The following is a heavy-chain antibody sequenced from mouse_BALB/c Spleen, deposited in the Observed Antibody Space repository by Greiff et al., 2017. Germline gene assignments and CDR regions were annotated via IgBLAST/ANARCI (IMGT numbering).Heavy chain of an antibody. CDR1: GLTFSSYA. V-gene: IGHV5-6-5*01. J-gene: IGHJ3*01. Sequence: KLVESGGGLVKPGGSLKLSCAASGLTFSSYAMSWVRQTPEKRLEWVASISSGGSTYYPDSVKGRFTISRDNARNILYLQMSSLRSEDTAMYYCAREDATSFAYWGQGTLVTVAA. CDR3: AREDATSFAY. CDR2: ISSGGST.